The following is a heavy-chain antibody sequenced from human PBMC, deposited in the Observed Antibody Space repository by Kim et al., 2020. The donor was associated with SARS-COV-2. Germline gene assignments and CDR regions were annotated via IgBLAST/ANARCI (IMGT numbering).Heavy chain of an antibody. CDR2: IGTAGDK. V-gene: IGHV3-13*01. CDR1: GFTFSSYD. CDR3: ARGSVGYSSSWNYHYYYYGMDV. Sequence: GGSLRLSCAASGFTFSSYDMHWVRQATGKGLEWVSAIGTAGDKYYPGSVKGRFTISRENAKNSLYLQMNSLRAGDTAVYYCARGSVGYSSSWNYHYYYYGMDVWDQGTTVTVSS. D-gene: IGHD6-13*01. J-gene: IGHJ6*02.